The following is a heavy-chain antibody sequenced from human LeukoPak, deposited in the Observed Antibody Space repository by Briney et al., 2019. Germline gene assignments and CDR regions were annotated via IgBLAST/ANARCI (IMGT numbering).Heavy chain of an antibody. CDR3: ARTPIFDVWGSYDWFDP. CDR1: GSSISSYY. D-gene: IGHD3-16*01. V-gene: IGHV4-4*07. Sequence: PSETLSLTCTVSGSSISSYYWNWIRQPAGKRLEWIGRIYTSGSTNYNPSLKSRVTISVDKSKNQFSLKLSSVTAADTAVYYCARTPIFDVWGSYDWFDPWGQGTLVTVSS. CDR2: IYTSGST. J-gene: IGHJ5*02.